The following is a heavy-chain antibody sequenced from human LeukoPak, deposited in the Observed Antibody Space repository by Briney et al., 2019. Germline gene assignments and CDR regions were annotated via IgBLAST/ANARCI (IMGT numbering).Heavy chain of an antibody. D-gene: IGHD3-22*01. J-gene: IGHJ5*02. CDR1: GYSISSGYY. Sequence: PSETLSLTCAVSGYSISSGYYWSWIRQPPGKGLEWIGYIYYSGSTNYNPSLKSRVTISVDTSKNQFSLKLSSVTAADTAVYYCAREYYYDSSGYPWFDPWGQGTLVTVSS. V-gene: IGHV4-61*01. CDR3: AREYYYDSSGYPWFDP. CDR2: IYYSGST.